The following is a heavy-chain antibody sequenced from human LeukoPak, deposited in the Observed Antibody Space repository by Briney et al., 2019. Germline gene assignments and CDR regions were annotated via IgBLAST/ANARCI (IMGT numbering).Heavy chain of an antibody. CDR3: ARDRVAPFDY. D-gene: IGHD5-12*01. CDR1: GFTFHFYS. J-gene: IGHJ4*02. Sequence: GGSLRLSCAASGFTFHFYSMTWVRQAPGKGLEWVSYISSRSSTIYYTDSVKGRFTVSRDNAKNSLNLQMNSLRDEDTAVYYCARDRVAPFDYWGQGTLVTVSS. V-gene: IGHV3-48*02. CDR2: ISSRSSTI.